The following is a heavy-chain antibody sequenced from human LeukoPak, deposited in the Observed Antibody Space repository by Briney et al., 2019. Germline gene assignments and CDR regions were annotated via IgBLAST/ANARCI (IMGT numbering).Heavy chain of an antibody. J-gene: IGHJ4*02. CDR2: IYYSGST. CDR3: ARIVGASDY. D-gene: IGHD1-26*01. Sequence: SETLSLTCTASGGSISSSSYYWGWIRRPPGKGLEWIGSIYYSGSTYYNPSLKSRVTISVDTSKNQFSLKLSSVTAADTAVYYCARIVGASDYWGQGTLVTVSS. CDR1: GGSISSSSYY. V-gene: IGHV4-39*01.